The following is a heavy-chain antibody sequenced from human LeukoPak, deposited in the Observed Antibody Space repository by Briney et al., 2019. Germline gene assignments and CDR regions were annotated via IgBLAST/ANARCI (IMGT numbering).Heavy chain of an antibody. CDR1: GYSISSGYY. D-gene: IGHD2-8*01. J-gene: IGHJ4*02. V-gene: IGHV4-38-2*01. CDR3: ATEGVMVYAVDY. CDR2: IYHSGST. Sequence: PSETLSLTCAVSGYSISSGYYWGWIRQPPGKGLEWIGSIYHSGSTYYNPSLKSRVTISVDTSKNQFSLKLSSVTAADTAVYYCATEGVMVYAVDYWGQGTLVTVSS.